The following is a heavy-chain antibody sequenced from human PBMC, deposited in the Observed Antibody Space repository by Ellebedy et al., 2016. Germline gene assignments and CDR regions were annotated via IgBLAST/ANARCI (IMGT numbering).Heavy chain of an antibody. CDR2: INHTGKT. J-gene: IGHJ5*02. V-gene: IGHV4-59*01. CDR3: ARGGGSYLNWVDP. D-gene: IGHD3-10*01. Sequence: SETLSLTCTVSADSITTFYWSRIRKPPGKGLGWIGSINHTGKTNYNPSLKSRVTISVDTSKNHFSLRLTSVTAADTAIYYCARGGGSYLNWVDPWGQGTLVTVSS. CDR1: ADSITTFY.